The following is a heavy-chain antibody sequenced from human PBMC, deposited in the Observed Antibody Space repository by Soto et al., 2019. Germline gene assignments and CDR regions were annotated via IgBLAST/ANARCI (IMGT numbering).Heavy chain of an antibody. CDR1: GGSISSYY. D-gene: IGHD2-8*01. Sequence: SETLSLTCTVSGGSISSYYWSWIRQPAGKGLEWIGRIYTSGSTNYNPSLKSRVTMSVDTSKNQFSLKLSSVTAADTAVYYCAREVPNCTNSVCYVAHRNHYYYGMDVWGPGTTVTVSS. CDR3: AREVPNCTNSVCYVAHRNHYYYGMDV. V-gene: IGHV4-4*07. J-gene: IGHJ6*02. CDR2: IYTSGST.